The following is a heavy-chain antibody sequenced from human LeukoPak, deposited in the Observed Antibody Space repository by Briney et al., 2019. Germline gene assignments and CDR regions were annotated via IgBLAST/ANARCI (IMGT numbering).Heavy chain of an antibody. CDR1: GGSISSHY. J-gene: IGHJ4*02. Sequence: SETLSLTCTVSGGSISSHYWSWIRQPPGKGLEWIGYIYYSGSTNYNPSLKSRVTISVDTSKNQFSLKLSSVTAADTAVYYCARTIDGGDGPEIYFDYWGQGTLVTASS. V-gene: IGHV4-59*11. D-gene: IGHD5-24*01. CDR3: ARTIDGGDGPEIYFDY. CDR2: IYYSGST.